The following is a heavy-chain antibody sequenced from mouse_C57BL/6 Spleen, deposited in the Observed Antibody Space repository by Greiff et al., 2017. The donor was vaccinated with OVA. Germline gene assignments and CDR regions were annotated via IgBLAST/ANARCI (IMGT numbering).Heavy chain of an antibody. V-gene: IGHV1-18*01. CDR1: GYTFTDYN. D-gene: IGHD4-1*01. Sequence: EVQLQQSGPELVKPGASVKIPCKASGYTFTDYNMDWVKQSHGKSLEWIGDINPNNGGTIYNQKFKGKATLTVDKSSRTAYMELRSLTSEDTAVDDCAREGNWDEEGCDYWGQGTTLTVSS. J-gene: IGHJ2*01. CDR2: INPNNGGT. CDR3: AREGNWDEEGCDY.